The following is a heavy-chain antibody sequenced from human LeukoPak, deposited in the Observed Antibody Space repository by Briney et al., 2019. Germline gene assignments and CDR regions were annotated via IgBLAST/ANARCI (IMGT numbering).Heavy chain of an antibody. CDR3: ARSRDGYNFDY. CDR2: IYYSGST. Sequence: SETLSLTFTVSGGSISSGGYYWSWIRQHPGKGLEWIGYIYYSGSTYYNPSLKSRLSISVDTSKNQFSLILSSVTAADTAVYYCARSRDGYNFDYWGQGTLVTVSS. D-gene: IGHD5-24*01. V-gene: IGHV4-31*03. J-gene: IGHJ4*02. CDR1: GGSISSGGYY.